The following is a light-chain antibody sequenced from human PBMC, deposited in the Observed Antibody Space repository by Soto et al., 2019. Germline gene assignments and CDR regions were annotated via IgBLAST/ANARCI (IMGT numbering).Light chain of an antibody. CDR3: SSYTSSSTL. V-gene: IGLV2-14*01. CDR1: SSDVGGYNY. J-gene: IGLJ1*01. Sequence: QSALTQPASVSGSPGQSITISCTGTSSDVGGYNYVSWYQQYPGKAPKLMIYAVTDRPSGVSSRFSGSKSGNTASLTISGLQAEDEADYYFSSYTSSSTLFGTGTKLTVL. CDR2: AVT.